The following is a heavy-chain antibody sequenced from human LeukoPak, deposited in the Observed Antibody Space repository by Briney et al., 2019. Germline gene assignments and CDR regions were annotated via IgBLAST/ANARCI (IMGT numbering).Heavy chain of an antibody. CDR1: GYTLTSYY. CDR2: INPSGGST. D-gene: IGHD5-12*01. J-gene: IGHJ6*02. CDR3: ARNKWLRSLDYYYYYGMDV. V-gene: IGHV1-46*01. Sequence: ASVKVSCKASGYTLTSYYMHWVRQAPGQGLEWMGIINPSGGSTSYAQKFQGRVTMTRDTSTSTVYMELSSLRSEDTAVYYCARNKWLRSLDYYYYYGMDVWGQGTTVTVSS.